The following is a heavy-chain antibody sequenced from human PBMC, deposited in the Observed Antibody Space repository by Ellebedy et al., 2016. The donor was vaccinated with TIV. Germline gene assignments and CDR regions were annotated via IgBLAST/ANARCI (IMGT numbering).Heavy chain of an antibody. CDR1: GFTFSRSW. V-gene: IGHV3-7*03. D-gene: IGHD2-2*01. CDR3: AKGVAPSRTSAWYFDL. J-gene: IGHJ2*01. Sequence: GGSLRLXXAASGFTFSRSWMSWVRQTPGKGLEWVANIKEDGSDKYYVDSVKGRFTISRDNAGNSVFLQMNSLRAEDTAVYYCAKGVAPSRTSAWYFDLWGRGTLVRVSS. CDR2: IKEDGSDK.